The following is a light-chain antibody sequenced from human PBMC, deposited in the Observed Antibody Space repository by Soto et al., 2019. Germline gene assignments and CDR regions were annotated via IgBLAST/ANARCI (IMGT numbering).Light chain of an antibody. J-gene: IGLJ2*01. CDR2: EVS. V-gene: IGLV2-23*02. CDR3: CSYAGSSTPVV. CDR1: SSDVGSYNL. Sequence: LTQPASVSGSPGQSITISCTGTSSDVGSYNLVSWYQQHPGKAPKLMIYEVSKRPSGVSNRFSGSKSGNTASLTISGLQAEDEADYYCCSYAGSSTPVVFGGGTKLTVL.